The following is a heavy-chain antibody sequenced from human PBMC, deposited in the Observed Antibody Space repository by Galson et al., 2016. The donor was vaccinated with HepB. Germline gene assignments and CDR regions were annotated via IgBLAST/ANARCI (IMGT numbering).Heavy chain of an antibody. D-gene: IGHD3-3*01. Sequence: SLRLSCAASGFTFSTFAMTWARQAPGTGLEWVSTINGGGGTTHHADSVKGRSTISRDNSKNPLHLEMNSLSSEDTAIYYCATEYVLRSLESSSYYFYGLDVWGQGTTVTVSS. CDR1: GFTFSTFA. CDR2: INGGGGTT. V-gene: IGHV3-23*01. J-gene: IGHJ6*02. CDR3: ATEYVLRSLESSSYYFYGLDV.